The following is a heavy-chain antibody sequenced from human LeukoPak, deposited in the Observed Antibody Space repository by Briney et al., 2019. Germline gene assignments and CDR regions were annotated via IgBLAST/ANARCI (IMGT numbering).Heavy chain of an antibody. J-gene: IGHJ6*03. Sequence: ASVKVSCKASGYTFTGYYMHWVRQAAGQGLEWMGWINPNSGGTNYAQKFQGRVTMTRDTSISTAYMELSRLRSDDTAVYYCARDRSMDCSSTSCYYYYYMDVWGKGTTVTVSS. CDR1: GYTFTGYY. CDR2: INPNSGGT. V-gene: IGHV1-2*02. CDR3: ARDRSMDCSSTSCYYYYYMDV. D-gene: IGHD2-2*01.